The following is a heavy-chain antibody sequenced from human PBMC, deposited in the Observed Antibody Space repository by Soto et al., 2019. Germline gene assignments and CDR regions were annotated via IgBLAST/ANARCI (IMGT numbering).Heavy chain of an antibody. J-gene: IGHJ3*02. CDR1: GFTFSSYA. CDR2: ISGSGGST. V-gene: IGHV3-23*01. D-gene: IGHD3-3*01. Sequence: EVQLLESGGGLVQPGGSLRLSCAASGFTFSSYAMSWVRQAPGKGLEWVSAISGSGGSTYYADSVKGRFTISRDNSKNTLYLQMNSLRAEDTAVYYCAKDRRVLRFLEWLFGAFDIWGQGTMVTVSS. CDR3: AKDRRVLRFLEWLFGAFDI.